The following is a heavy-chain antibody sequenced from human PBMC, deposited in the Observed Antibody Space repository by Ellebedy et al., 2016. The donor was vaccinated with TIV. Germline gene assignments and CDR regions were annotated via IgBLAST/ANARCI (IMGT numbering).Heavy chain of an antibody. Sequence: GESLKISXAVSGFTFRNYWMTWVRQAPGKGPEWVANINRDGSEKYYVDSVKGRFTISRDNAKKSLFLEMTGLRADDTAVYYCRNYFYMDVWGSGTTVTVSS. V-gene: IGHV3-7*01. J-gene: IGHJ6*03. CDR2: INRDGSEK. CDR1: GFTFRNYW. CDR3: RNYFYMDV.